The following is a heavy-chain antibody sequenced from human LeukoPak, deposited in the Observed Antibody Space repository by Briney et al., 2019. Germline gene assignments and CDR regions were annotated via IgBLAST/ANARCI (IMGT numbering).Heavy chain of an antibody. J-gene: IGHJ4*02. CDR2: ISYSGST. CDR1: GGAFSGYY. Sequence: ETLSLTCTVSGGAFSGYYWSWIRQPPGKGLEWIGYISYSGSTNYKPSLKSRVTISLEASKNQFSLKLSSVTAADTAVYYCAGGGTYYYDSSGYYWGQGTLVTVSS. V-gene: IGHV4-59*01. D-gene: IGHD3-22*01. CDR3: AGGGTYYYDSSGYY.